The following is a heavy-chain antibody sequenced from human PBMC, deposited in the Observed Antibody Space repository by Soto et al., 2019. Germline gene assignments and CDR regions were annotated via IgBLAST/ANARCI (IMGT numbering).Heavy chain of an antibody. V-gene: IGHV1-69*13. CDR3: AREPYTAMAPDV. CDR1: GGTFSSYA. D-gene: IGHD5-18*01. Sequence: SVKVSCKASGGTFSSYAISWVRQAPGQGLEWMGGIIPIFGTANYAQKFQGRVTITADESTSTAYMELSSLRSEDTAVYYCAREPYTAMAPDVWGQGTTVTVSS. CDR2: IIPIFGTA. J-gene: IGHJ6*02.